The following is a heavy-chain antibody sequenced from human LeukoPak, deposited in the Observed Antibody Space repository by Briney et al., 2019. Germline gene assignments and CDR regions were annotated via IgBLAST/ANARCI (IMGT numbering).Heavy chain of an antibody. CDR3: ARRGYCSGGSCYLDTDY. J-gene: IGHJ4*02. CDR2: IYYSGST. CDR1: GASIRSGDYY. Sequence: SETLSLTCTVSGASIRSGDYYWGWIRQPPGKGLEWIGSIYYSGSTYYNPSLKSRVTISVDTSKNQFSLKLSSVTAADTAVYYCARRGYCSGGSCYLDTDYWGQGTLVTVSS. V-gene: IGHV4-39*01. D-gene: IGHD2-15*01.